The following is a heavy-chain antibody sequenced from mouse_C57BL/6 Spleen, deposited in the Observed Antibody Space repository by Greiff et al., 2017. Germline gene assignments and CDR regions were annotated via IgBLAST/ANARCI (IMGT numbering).Heavy chain of an antibody. Sequence: EVQLQQSGPELVKPGASVKISCKASGYSFTDYNMNWVKQSNGKSLEWIGVITPNYGTTSYNQKFKGKATLTVDQSSSTAYMELRSLTSEDSAVYYCTRGEAYYSNYDYWGQGTTLTVSS. V-gene: IGHV1-39*01. CDR1: GYSFTDYN. J-gene: IGHJ2*01. CDR3: TRGEAYYSNYDY. CDR2: ITPNYGTT. D-gene: IGHD2-5*01.